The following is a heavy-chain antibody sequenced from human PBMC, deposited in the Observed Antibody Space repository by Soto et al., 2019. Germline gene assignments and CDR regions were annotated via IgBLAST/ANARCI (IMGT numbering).Heavy chain of an antibody. CDR1: GYTFTGYY. V-gene: IGHV1-2*04. D-gene: IGHD6-13*01. CDR3: ARTGQQLVRGYGMDV. J-gene: IGHJ6*02. CDR2: INPNSGGT. Sequence: ASVKVSCKASGYTFTGYYMHWVRQAPGQGLEWMGWINPNSGGTNYAQKFQGWVTMTRDTSISTAYMELSRLRSDDTAVYYCARTGQQLVRGYGMDVWGQGTTVTVPS.